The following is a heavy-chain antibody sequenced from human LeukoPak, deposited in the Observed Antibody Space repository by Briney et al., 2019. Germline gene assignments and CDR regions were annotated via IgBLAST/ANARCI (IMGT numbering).Heavy chain of an antibody. CDR2: ISSSSSLI. D-gene: IGHD6-13*01. CDR1: GFTFSYYS. CDR3: AKVDRGDYSSSPVPYYNYYMNV. J-gene: IGHJ6*03. Sequence: GGSLRLSCAASGFTFSYYSMNWVRQAPGRGLEWVSCISSSSSLIFYSDSVRGRFTNSRDNANHLLYLHMNNLRVEDTAVYYCAKVDRGDYSSSPVPYYNYYMNVWGKGTTVTVSS. V-gene: IGHV3-21*01.